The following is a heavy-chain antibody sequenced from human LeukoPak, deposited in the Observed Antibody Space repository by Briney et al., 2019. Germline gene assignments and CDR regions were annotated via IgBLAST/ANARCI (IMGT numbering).Heavy chain of an antibody. D-gene: IGHD6-13*01. V-gene: IGHV1-69*13. Sequence: SVKVSCKASGGTFSSYAISWVRQAPRQGLEWMGGIIPIFGTANYAQKFQGRVTITADESTSTAYMELSSLRSEDTAVYYCAREIAAAGTIWFDPWGQGTLVTVSS. CDR3: AREIAAAGTIWFDP. J-gene: IGHJ5*02. CDR2: IIPIFGTA. CDR1: GGTFSSYA.